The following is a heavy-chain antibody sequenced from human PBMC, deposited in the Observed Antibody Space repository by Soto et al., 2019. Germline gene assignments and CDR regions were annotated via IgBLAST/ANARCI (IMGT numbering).Heavy chain of an antibody. J-gene: IGHJ6*02. CDR3: AKAELLWFPEPHGMDV. CDR1: GFTFSSYG. D-gene: IGHD3-10*01. Sequence: SLRLSCAASGFTFSSYGMHWVRQAPGKGLEWVAVISYDGSNKCYADSVKGRFTISRDNSKNTLYLQMNSLRAEDTAVYYCAKAELLWFPEPHGMDVWGQGTTVTVSS. V-gene: IGHV3-30*18. CDR2: ISYDGSNK.